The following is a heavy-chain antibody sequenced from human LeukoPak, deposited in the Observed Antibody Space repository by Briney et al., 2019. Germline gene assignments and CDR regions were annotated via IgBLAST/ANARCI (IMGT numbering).Heavy chain of an antibody. Sequence: ASVKVSCKASGYTFTSYAMNWVRQAPGQGLEWMGWINTNTGNPTYAQGFTGRFVFPLDTSVSTAYLQISSLKAEDTAVYYCARGPKEYYDFWSGYAHYYYYYGMDVWGQGTTVTVSS. CDR2: INTNTGNP. J-gene: IGHJ6*02. V-gene: IGHV7-4-1*02. CDR1: GYTFTSYA. CDR3: ARGPKEYYDFWSGYAHYYYYYGMDV. D-gene: IGHD3-3*01.